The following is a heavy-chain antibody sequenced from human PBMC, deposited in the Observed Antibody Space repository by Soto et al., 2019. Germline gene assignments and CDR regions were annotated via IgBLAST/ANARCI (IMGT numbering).Heavy chain of an antibody. Sequence: GGSLRLSCAASGFTFSTYAMSWVRQAPGKGLEWVSAISAGGGSTYYADSVNGRFTISRDSSINMLYLQMNSLRTEDTAVYYCAHPRGYGVLDAYDFWGQGAMVTVSS. V-gene: IGHV3-23*01. J-gene: IGHJ3*01. CDR1: GFTFSTYA. CDR3: AHPRGYGVLDAYDF. CDR2: ISAGGGST. D-gene: IGHD4-17*01.